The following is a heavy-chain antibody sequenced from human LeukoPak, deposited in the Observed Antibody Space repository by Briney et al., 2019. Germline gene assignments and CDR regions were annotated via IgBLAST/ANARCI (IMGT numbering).Heavy chain of an antibody. CDR2: INHSGST. Sequence: SETLSLTCAVYGGSFTDYYWTWIRQPPGKGLEWIGEINHSGSTNYNPSLKSRVTISVDTSKNQFSLNLNSVTAADTAVYYCARDRLVRGVINHDAFDIWGPGTVVTVSS. CDR1: GGSFTDYY. J-gene: IGHJ3*02. CDR3: ARDRLVRGVINHDAFDI. D-gene: IGHD3-10*01. V-gene: IGHV4-34*01.